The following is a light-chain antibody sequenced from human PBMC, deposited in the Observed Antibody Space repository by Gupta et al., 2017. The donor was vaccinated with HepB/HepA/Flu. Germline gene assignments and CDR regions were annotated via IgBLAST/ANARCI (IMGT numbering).Light chain of an antibody. Sequence: QSALTQPASVSGSPGQSITISCIGTSSDVGGYKYVSWYQQHPGKAPKLLLYDVSSRPSGVSNRFSGSKSANTASLTISGLQPEDEADYFCSSYTDITTSVIFGGGTRLTVL. J-gene: IGLJ2*01. CDR3: SSYTDITTSVI. CDR2: DVS. CDR1: SSDVGGYKY. V-gene: IGLV2-14*03.